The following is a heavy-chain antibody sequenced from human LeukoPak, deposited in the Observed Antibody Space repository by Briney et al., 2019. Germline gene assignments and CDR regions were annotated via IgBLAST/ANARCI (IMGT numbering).Heavy chain of an antibody. CDR1: GYTFTSYG. J-gene: IGHJ4*02. CDR2: INPSGRST. CDR3: ARDQHFVAGQFGFDY. V-gene: IGHV1-46*01. Sequence: ASVKVSCKASGYTFTSYGISWVRQAPGQGLEWMGIINPSGRSTTYVQQFQGRVTMTRDMSTSTVYMELSSLRSEDTAVYYCARDQHFVAGQFGFDYWGQGTLVTVSS. D-gene: IGHD6-19*01.